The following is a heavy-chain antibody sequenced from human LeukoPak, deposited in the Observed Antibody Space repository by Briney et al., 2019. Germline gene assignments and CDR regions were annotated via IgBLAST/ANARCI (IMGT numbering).Heavy chain of an antibody. J-gene: IGHJ5*02. CDR1: GGSISSNSYY. Sequence: SETLSLTCAVSGGSISSNSYYWSWIRQPAGKGLEWIGRIYTSGSTNCNPSLKSRVTMSVDTSKNQFSLKLSSVTAADTAVYYCARVIAAAGKYNWFDPWGQGTLVTVSS. V-gene: IGHV4-61*02. CDR3: ARVIAAAGKYNWFDP. D-gene: IGHD6-13*01. CDR2: IYTSGST.